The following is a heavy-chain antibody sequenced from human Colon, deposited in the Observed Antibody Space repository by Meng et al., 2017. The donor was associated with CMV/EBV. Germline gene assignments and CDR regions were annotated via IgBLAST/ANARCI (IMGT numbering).Heavy chain of an antibody. V-gene: IGHV4-39*07. Sequence: GSLRLSCTVSGGSISSSSYYWGWIRQPPGKGLEWIGSIHYSGSTYYNPSLKSRVTISVDTSKNQFSLKVSSVTAADTAVFYCARGPRVVSTTYYFDYWGQGTLVTVSS. D-gene: IGHD5/OR15-5a*01. J-gene: IGHJ4*02. CDR3: ARGPRVVSTTYYFDY. CDR2: IHYSGST. CDR1: GGSISSSSYY.